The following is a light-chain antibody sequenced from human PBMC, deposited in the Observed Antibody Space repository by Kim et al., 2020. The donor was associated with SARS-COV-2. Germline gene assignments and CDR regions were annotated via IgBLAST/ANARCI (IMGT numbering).Light chain of an antibody. CDR3: QAWDSSTDWV. Sequence: SSELTQPPSVSVSPGQTASITCSGDKLGDKYAYWYQQKPGQSPVLVIYQDSKRPSGIPERFSGSNSGNTATLTISGTQAMDEADYYCQAWDSSTDWVFGGGTQLTVL. J-gene: IGLJ3*02. CDR1: KLGDKY. CDR2: QDS. V-gene: IGLV3-1*01.